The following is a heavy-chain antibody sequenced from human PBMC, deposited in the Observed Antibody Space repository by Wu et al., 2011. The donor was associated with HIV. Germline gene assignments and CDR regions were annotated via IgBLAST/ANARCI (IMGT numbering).Heavy chain of an antibody. CDR2: SPDFGAA. Sequence: KVSCKASEALSVVMLSTGCDRPLDKGLSGWEGSPDFGAADYAQKFQGRVTFSADKSTSTDYMELSSLRSEDTAMYYCARGKCSSTNCYNDAFDIWGQGTMVTVSS. J-gene: IGHJ3*02. V-gene: IGHV1-69*06. D-gene: IGHD2-2*02. CDR1: EALSVVML. CDR3: ARGKCSSTNCYNDAFDI.